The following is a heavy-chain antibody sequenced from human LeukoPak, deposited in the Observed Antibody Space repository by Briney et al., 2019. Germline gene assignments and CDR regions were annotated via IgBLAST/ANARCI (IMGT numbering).Heavy chain of an antibody. CDR3: ARDHDSSGYYYVGGWFDP. CDR2: IYYRGST. D-gene: IGHD3-22*01. J-gene: IGHJ5*02. Sequence: SETLSLTCTVSGGSISNYYWSWIRQPPGKGLEWIGYIYYRGSTNYTPSLKSRVTISVDTSKNQLSLKLTSVTAADTAVYYCARDHDSSGYYYVGGWFDPWGQGTLVTVSS. V-gene: IGHV4-59*01. CDR1: GGSISNYY.